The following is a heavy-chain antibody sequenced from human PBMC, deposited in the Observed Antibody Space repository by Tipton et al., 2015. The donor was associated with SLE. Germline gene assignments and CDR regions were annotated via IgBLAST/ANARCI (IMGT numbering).Heavy chain of an antibody. J-gene: IGHJ6*02. CDR3: ARVDEYYYYGMDV. Sequence: TLSLTCAVYGGSFSGYYWSWIRQPPGKGLEWIGEINHSGSTNYNPSLKSRVTISVDTSKNQFSLKLSSVTAADTAVYYRARVDEYYYYGMDVWGQGTTVNVSS. CDR1: GGSFSGYY. CDR2: INHSGST. V-gene: IGHV4-34*01.